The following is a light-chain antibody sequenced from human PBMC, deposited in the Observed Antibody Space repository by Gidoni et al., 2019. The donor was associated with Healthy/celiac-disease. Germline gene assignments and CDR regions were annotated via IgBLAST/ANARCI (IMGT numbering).Light chain of an antibody. CDR1: QRISSY. V-gene: IGKV1-39*01. CDR2: AAS. CDR3: QQSYSTPLI. J-gene: IGKJ4*01. Sequence: DIQMTQSPSSLSASVGDRVTITCRASQRISSYLNWYQQKPGKAPKLLIDAASRLQSGVPSRLSGSRSGTDFTITISSMQPEDVATYYCQQSYSTPLIFGEGTKVEIK.